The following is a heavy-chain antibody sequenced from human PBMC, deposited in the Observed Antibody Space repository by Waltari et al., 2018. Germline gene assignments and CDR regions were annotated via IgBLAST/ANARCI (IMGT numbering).Heavy chain of an antibody. J-gene: IGHJ4*02. V-gene: IGHV1-69-2*01. CDR1: GYTFTDFY. D-gene: IGHD2-15*01. Sequence: VQVVQSGAEVKKPGDTVKLSCQASGYTFTDFYIHWLQLAPGKGLEGMGRVNTEDGETMYGMNFRDRITMTADTSTNTAYMELSSLRSADTAVYYCVVGGYCSPSICPWDYWGQGTLVTVSS. CDR3: VVGGYCSPSICPWDY. CDR2: VNTEDGET.